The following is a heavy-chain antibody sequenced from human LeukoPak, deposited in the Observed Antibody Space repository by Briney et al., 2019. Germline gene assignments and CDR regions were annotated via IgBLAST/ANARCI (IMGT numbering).Heavy chain of an antibody. CDR2: IYTSGST. CDR1: GGSISGGSYY. V-gene: IGHV4-61*02. CDR3: ARSRGYSYGPRQAFDI. J-gene: IGHJ3*02. D-gene: IGHD5-18*01. Sequence: TSETLSLTCTVSGGSISGGSYYWSWIRQPAGKGLEWIGCIYTSGSTNYNPSLKSRVTISVDTSKNQFSLKLSSVTAADTAVYYCARSRGYSYGPRQAFDIWGQGTMVTVSS.